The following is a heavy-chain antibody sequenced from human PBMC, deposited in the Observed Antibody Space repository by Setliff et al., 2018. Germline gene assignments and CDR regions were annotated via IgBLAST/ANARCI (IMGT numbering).Heavy chain of an antibody. D-gene: IGHD3-9*01. CDR1: GYTFTGRY. CDR3: ASKYCEINDCQLPVFDY. V-gene: IGHV1-2*02. CDR2: INPYSGGT. J-gene: IGHJ4*02. Sequence: ASVKVSCKASGYTFTGRYMHWVRQAPGQGLEWMGWINPYSGGTTYAQKFQGRVTMSRDTSISTAYMELSRLTSDDTAVYFCASKYCEINDCQLPVFDYLGQGTLVTVFS.